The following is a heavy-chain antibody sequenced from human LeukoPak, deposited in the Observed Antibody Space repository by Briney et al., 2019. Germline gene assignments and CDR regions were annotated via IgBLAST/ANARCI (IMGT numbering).Heavy chain of an antibody. CDR3: AREASGNTLGY. V-gene: IGHV4-38-2*02. CDR1: GYSISSGYY. D-gene: IGHD2-15*01. J-gene: IGHJ4*02. CDR2: IYRTGST. Sequence: PSETLSLTCAVSGYSISSGYYWGWIRQPPQKGLEWIATIYRTGSTYYNPSLKSRVTISVDTSKNQFSLKLSSVTAADTAVYYCAREASGNTLGYWGQGTLVTVSS.